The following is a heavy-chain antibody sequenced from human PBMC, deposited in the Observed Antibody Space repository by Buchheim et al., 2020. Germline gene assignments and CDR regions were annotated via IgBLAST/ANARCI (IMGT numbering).Heavy chain of an antibody. D-gene: IGHD2-2*01. CDR2: ISTTSSYI. Sequence: QVQLVESGGGLAKPGGFLRLSCVASGFTFSDYYMSWIRQAPGKGLECVSYISTTSSYINYADSVRGRFTISRDNAQNSLYLQMNSLRVEDTAVYYCARCSSSSSCYYDYWGQGTL. CDR1: GFTFSDYY. J-gene: IGHJ4*02. CDR3: ARCSSSSSCYYDY. V-gene: IGHV3-11*05.